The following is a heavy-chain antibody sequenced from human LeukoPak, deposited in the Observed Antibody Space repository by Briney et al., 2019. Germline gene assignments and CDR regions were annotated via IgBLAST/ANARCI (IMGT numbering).Heavy chain of an antibody. CDR2: ISSNGGST. D-gene: IGHD1-26*01. CDR1: GFTFSSNA. V-gene: IGHV3-64*01. CDR3: ARRQGGSYDY. J-gene: IGHJ4*02. Sequence: GGSRRLSCAASGFTFSSNAMHWVSQAQGRGLEYVSAISSNGGSTYYANSVKGKFTISRDNSKNTLYLQMGSLRAEDMAVYYCARRQGGSYDYWGQGTLVTVSS.